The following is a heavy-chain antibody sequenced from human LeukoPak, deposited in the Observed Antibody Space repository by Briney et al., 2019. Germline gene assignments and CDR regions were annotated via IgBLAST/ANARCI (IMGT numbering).Heavy chain of an antibody. D-gene: IGHD3-10*01. CDR2: IYYSGST. CDR3: ATADLEGDYYDSGGAFDI. Sequence: SETLSLTGTLSGGSISSSSYYWDWIRQPPGRGLEWIGSIYYSGSTYYSPSLKSRVTISVDTSNYQFSMKLRSVTAADTAGYYCATADLEGDYYDSGGAFDIWGQGTMVTVSS. J-gene: IGHJ3*02. V-gene: IGHV4-39*01. CDR1: GGSISSSSYY.